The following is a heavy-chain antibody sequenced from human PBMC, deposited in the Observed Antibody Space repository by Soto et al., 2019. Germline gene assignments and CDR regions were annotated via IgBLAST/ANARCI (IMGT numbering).Heavy chain of an antibody. J-gene: IGHJ6*02. CDR2: INPSGGST. CDR3: ARAGGTIFGVVIGSYYGMDV. V-gene: IGHV1-46*01. Sequence: GASVKVSCKASGYTFTSYYMHWVRQAPGQGLEWMGIINPSGGSTSYAQKFQGRVTMTRDTSTSTVYMELSSLRSEDTAVYYCARAGGTIFGVVIGSYYGMDVWGQGTTVTVSS. CDR1: GYTFTSYY. D-gene: IGHD3-3*01.